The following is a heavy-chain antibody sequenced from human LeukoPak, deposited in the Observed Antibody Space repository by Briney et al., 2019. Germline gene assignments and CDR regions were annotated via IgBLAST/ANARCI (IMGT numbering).Heavy chain of an antibody. CDR1: GGSISSGGYY. V-gene: IGHV4-31*03. CDR2: IYYSGST. D-gene: IGHD4-17*01. J-gene: IGHJ2*01. CDR3: ARVTAGGYGDYSPYFDL. Sequence: PSETLSLTCTVSGGSISSGGYYWSWIRQHPGKGLEWIGYIYYSGSTYYNPSLKSRVTISVDTSKNQFSLKLSSVTAADTAVYYCARVTAGGYGDYSPYFDLWGRGTLVTVSS.